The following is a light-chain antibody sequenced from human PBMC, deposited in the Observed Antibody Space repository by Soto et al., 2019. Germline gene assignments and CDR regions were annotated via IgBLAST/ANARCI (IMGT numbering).Light chain of an antibody. J-gene: IGKJ4*01. CDR3: QQLYSFPLT. Sequence: DIQMTQSPSSVSASVGDRVTITCRASQDFSNFLAWYQQKPGRAPKLLMYDASTLQSGVPSRFSGSGSGTEFTLTISSLQPEDFATYYCQQLYSFPLTFGGGTKVDIK. CDR1: QDFSNF. CDR2: DAS. V-gene: IGKV1-9*01.